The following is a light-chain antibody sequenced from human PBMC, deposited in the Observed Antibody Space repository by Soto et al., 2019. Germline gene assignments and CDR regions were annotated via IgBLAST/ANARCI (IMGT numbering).Light chain of an antibody. J-gene: IGKJ2*01. Sequence: EIVLTQSPATLSVSPGERATLSCRASQSVSSNLAWYQQKPGQAPRLLIFGASTRASGIPARFSGSGSGTEFTLTISSLRSEDFAVYYCQQYGNWYTFGQGTKLEIK. V-gene: IGKV3-15*01. CDR3: QQYGNWYT. CDR1: QSVSSN. CDR2: GAS.